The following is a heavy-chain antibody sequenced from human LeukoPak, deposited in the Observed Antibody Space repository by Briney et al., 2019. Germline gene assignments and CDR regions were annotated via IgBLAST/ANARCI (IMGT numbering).Heavy chain of an antibody. CDR2: IRYDGSNK. CDR3: AKDGQKVLRYFDWLLWHFDY. D-gene: IGHD3-9*01. V-gene: IGHV3-30*02. Sequence: GSLRLSCAASGFTFSSYGMHWVRQAPGKGLEWVAFIRYDGSNKYYADSVKGRFTISRDNSKNTLYLQMNSLRAEDTAVYYCAKDGQKVLRYFDWLLWHFDYWGQGTLVTVSS. CDR1: GFTFSSYG. J-gene: IGHJ4*02.